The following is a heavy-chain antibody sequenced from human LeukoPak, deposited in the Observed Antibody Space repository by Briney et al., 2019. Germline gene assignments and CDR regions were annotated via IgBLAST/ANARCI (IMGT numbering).Heavy chain of an antibody. CDR3: ARQDGDYVLGANWFDP. CDR2: ISAYNGNT. Sequence: GASVKVSCKASGYTFTSYGISWVRQAPGQGLEWMGWISAYNGNTNYAQKLQGRVTMTTDTSTSTAYMELRSLRSDDTAVYYCARQDGDYVLGANWFDPWGQGTLVTVSS. CDR1: GYTFTSYG. D-gene: IGHD4-17*01. J-gene: IGHJ5*02. V-gene: IGHV1-18*01.